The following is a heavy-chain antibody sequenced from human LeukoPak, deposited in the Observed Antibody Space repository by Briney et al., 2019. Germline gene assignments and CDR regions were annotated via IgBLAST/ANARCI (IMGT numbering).Heavy chain of an antibody. Sequence: GGSLRLSCAASGFTFSSYVMTWVRQAPGKGLEWVSGISGSGGSTYYAASVKGRFTISRDNSKNTLYLQMNSLRAEDTAVYYCAKDRSSSWYHPTDYWGQGTLVTVSS. CDR3: AKDRSSSWYHPTDY. D-gene: IGHD6-19*01. CDR1: GFTFSSYV. J-gene: IGHJ4*02. V-gene: IGHV3-23*01. CDR2: ISGSGGST.